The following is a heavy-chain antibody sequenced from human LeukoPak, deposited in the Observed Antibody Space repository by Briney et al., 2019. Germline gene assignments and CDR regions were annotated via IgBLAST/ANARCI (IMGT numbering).Heavy chain of an antibody. CDR2: VDHTGGT. CDR3: ARGKYYCSGDSCSPPFDY. V-gene: IGHV4-34*01. J-gene: IGHJ4*02. Sequence: SETLSLTCAVFGGSFSDFYWSWIRQTPGKGLEWIGEVDHTGGTKYNSSLKSRVTISVHTSESQVSLKLRSVTAADTAVYYCARGKYYCSGDSCSPPFDYWGRGAQVTVSS. CDR1: GGSFSDFY. D-gene: IGHD2-15*01.